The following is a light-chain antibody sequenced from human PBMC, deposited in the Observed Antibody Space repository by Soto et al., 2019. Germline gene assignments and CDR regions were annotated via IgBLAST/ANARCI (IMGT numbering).Light chain of an antibody. CDR2: GAS. V-gene: IGKV1-33*01. CDR3: QQYDSLARCT. Sequence: DNQMTQSPSSLSASVGDRVTITCQASQDIKNNLNWDQQKPGKAPKLLIYGASNLETGVPSRFSGGGSGTDFTFTITSLQPEDFATYYCQQYDSLARCTFGGGTKVEI. J-gene: IGKJ4*01. CDR1: QDIKNN.